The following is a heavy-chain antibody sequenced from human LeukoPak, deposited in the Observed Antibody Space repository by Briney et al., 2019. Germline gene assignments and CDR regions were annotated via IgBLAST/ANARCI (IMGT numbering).Heavy chain of an antibody. D-gene: IGHD6-6*01. CDR2: IYTSGTT. J-gene: IGHJ6*03. CDR1: GGSISNYY. CDR3: ARDVRRSSSSANSYYYYMDV. V-gene: IGHV4-4*07. Sequence: SETLSLTCTVSGGSISNYYGSWIRQPAGKGLEWIGRIYTSGTTNYNPSLKSRVTMSVDTSKNHSSLKLDSVTAADTAVYYCARDVRRSSSSANSYYYYMDVWGKGTTVTVSS.